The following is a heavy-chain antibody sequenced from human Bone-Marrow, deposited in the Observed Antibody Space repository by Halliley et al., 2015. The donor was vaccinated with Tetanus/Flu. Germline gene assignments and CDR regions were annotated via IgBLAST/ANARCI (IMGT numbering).Heavy chain of an antibody. CDR3: ARVTYCGGDCTYFFDF. D-gene: IGHD2-21*02. V-gene: IGHV3-48*02. Sequence: SVGSHPKHYADSVKGRFPISRDNARNSLYLQMNSLRDDDAAVYYCARVTYCGGDCTYFFDFWGQGTLVSVSS. CDR2: SVGSHPK. J-gene: IGHJ4*02.